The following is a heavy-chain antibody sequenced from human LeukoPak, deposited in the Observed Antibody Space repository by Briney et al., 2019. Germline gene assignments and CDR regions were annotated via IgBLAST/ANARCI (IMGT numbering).Heavy chain of an antibody. CDR3: ARDPYYDFWSGYYYYYYYMDV. Sequence: ASAKVSCKASGYTFTSYGISWVRQAPGQGLEWMGWISAYNGNTNYAQKLQGRVTMTTDTSTSTAYMELRSLRSDDTAVYYCARDPYYDFWSGYYYYYYYMDVWGKGTTVTVSS. J-gene: IGHJ6*03. D-gene: IGHD3-3*01. CDR1: GYTFTSYG. CDR2: ISAYNGNT. V-gene: IGHV1-18*01.